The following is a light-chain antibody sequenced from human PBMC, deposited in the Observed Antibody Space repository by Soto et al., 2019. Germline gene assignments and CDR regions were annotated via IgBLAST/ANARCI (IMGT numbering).Light chain of an antibody. Sequence: EIVMTQSPATLSVSPGERATLSCRASQSVSSNLAWYHQKPGQAPSLLIYGASTRATGIPARFSGSGSGTEFTLTISSLQSEDFSVYYCQQYNNWGTFGQGTKVEIK. CDR1: QSVSSN. CDR3: QQYNNWGT. V-gene: IGKV3-15*01. J-gene: IGKJ1*01. CDR2: GAS.